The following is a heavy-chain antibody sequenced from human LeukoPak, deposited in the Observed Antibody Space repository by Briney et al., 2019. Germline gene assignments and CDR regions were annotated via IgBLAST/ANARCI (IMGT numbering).Heavy chain of an antibody. V-gene: IGHV4-59*01. CDR3: ARGRFDP. CDR1: GGSISSYY. J-gene: IGHJ5*02. CDR2: IYYSGST. Sequence: TSETLSLTCTASGGSISSYYWGWIRQPPGKGLEWIGYIYYSGSTNYNPSLKSRVTISVDTSKNQFSLKLSSVTAADTAVYYCARGRFDPWGQGTLVTVSS.